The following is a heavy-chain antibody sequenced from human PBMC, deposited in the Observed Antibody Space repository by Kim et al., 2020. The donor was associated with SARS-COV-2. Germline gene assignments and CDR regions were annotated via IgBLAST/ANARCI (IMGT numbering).Heavy chain of an antibody. D-gene: IGHD5-12*01. CDR1: GFTFSKSA. Sequence: GGSLRLSCAASGFTFSKSAMSWVRQAPGKGLEWVSTISNSGGSTYYADSVKGRFTISRDNSKSTLYLEMNSLRAEDTAVYFCVKISGRDGYRDAFDIWGQGTMVTVSS. J-gene: IGHJ3*02. CDR3: VKISGRDGYRDAFDI. CDR2: ISNSGGST. V-gene: IGHV3-23*01.